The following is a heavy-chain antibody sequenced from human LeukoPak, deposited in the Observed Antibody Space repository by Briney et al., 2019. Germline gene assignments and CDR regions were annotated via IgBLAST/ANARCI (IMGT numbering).Heavy chain of an antibody. CDR3: ARDLFGDADY. V-gene: IGHV3-33*01. CDR2: IWYDGGNK. D-gene: IGHD4-17*01. Sequence: PGGSLRLSCAASGXTFSSYGMHWVRQAPGKGLEWVGVIWYDGGNKYYADSVKGRFTISRDNSKNTLYLQMNSLRAEDTAVYYCARDLFGDADYWGQGTLVTVSS. J-gene: IGHJ4*02. CDR1: GXTFSSYG.